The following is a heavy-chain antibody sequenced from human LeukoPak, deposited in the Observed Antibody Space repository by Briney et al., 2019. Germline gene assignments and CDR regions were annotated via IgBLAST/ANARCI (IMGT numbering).Heavy chain of an antibody. V-gene: IGHV1-8*01. J-gene: IGHJ4*02. Sequence: ASAKVSCKASGYTFTSYDINWVRQATGQGLEWMGWMNPNSGNTGYAQMFQGRVTMTRNTSISTAYMQLSSLRSEDTAMYYCARADYDTSGSTRKQIDYWGQGTLVTVSS. D-gene: IGHD3-22*01. CDR2: MNPNSGNT. CDR3: ARADYDTSGSTRKQIDY. CDR1: GYTFTSYD.